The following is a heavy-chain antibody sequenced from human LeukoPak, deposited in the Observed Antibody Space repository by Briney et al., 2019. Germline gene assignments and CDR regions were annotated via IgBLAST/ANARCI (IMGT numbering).Heavy chain of an antibody. Sequence: SETLSLTCAVYGGSFSGYYWSWIRQPPGKGLEWIGEINHSGSTNYNPSLKSRVTISVDTSKNQFSLKLSSVTAADTAVYYCARGHYCSSTSCPPGASTTYDYWGQGTLVTVSS. J-gene: IGHJ4*02. CDR3: ARGHYCSSTSCPPGASTTYDY. CDR1: GGSFSGYY. CDR2: INHSGST. D-gene: IGHD2-2*01. V-gene: IGHV4-34*01.